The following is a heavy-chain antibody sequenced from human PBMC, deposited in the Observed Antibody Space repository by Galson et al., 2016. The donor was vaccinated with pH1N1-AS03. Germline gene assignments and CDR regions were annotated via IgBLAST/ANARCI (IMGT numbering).Heavy chain of an antibody. V-gene: IGHV3-30*02. CDR2: ILANVCTP. Sequence: RLSCAASGFTFSSFVMSWVRQAPGQGLEWVGFILANVCTPYYGDSVKGRFTITGDESTSTAYLELSSLTADDTAVYYCARGRGYHFGTGGSSLEIWGQGTTVTVSS. CDR1: GFTFSSFV. CDR3: ARGRGYHFGTGGSSLEI. J-gene: IGHJ3*02. D-gene: IGHD2/OR15-2a*01.